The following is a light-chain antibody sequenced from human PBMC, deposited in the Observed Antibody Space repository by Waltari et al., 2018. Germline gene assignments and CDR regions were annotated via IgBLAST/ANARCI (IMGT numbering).Light chain of an antibody. Sequence: QSVLSQPPSASGTPGQRVSISCSGSASNIGRDPVNWYQHLPGTAPKLLIYRDNLRPSGVPDRFSGSKSGTSASLAISGLQSEDEADYFCTAWDSSLKGLLFGGGTRLTVL. V-gene: IGLV1-44*01. CDR3: TAWDSSLKGLL. CDR2: RDN. CDR1: ASNIGRDP. J-gene: IGLJ2*01.